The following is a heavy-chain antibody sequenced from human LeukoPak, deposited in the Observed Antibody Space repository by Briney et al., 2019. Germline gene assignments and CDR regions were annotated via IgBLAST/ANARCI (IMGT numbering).Heavy chain of an antibody. J-gene: IGHJ5*02. V-gene: IGHV1-69*02. CDR1: GGTFSSYT. CDR3: ARQRGVTDWFDP. CDR2: IIPILGIA. D-gene: IGHD1-14*01. Sequence: SVKVSCKASGGTFSSYTISWVRQAPGQGLEWMGRIIPILGIANYAQKFQGRVTITADKSTSTAYMELSSLRSEDTAVYYCARQRGVTDWFDPWGQGTLVTVSS.